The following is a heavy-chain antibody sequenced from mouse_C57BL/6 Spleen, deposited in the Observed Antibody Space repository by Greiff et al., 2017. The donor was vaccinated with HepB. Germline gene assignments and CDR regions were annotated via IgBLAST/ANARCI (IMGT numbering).Heavy chain of an antibody. D-gene: IGHD1-1*01. J-gene: IGHJ1*03. V-gene: IGHV3-6*01. CDR3: ARVGIYYGSSYWYFDV. Sequence: EVKLMESGPGLVKPSQSLSLTCSVTGYSITSGYYWNWIRQFPGNKLEWMGYISYDGSNNYNPSLKNRISITRDTSKNQFFLKLNSVTTEDTATYYCARVGIYYGSSYWYFDVWGTGTTVTVSS. CDR2: ISYDGSN. CDR1: GYSITSGYY.